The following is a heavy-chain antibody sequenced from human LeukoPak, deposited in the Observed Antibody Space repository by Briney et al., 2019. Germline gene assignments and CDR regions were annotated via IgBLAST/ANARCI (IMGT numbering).Heavy chain of an antibody. J-gene: IGHJ4*02. CDR3: VKEDHYGDYVQIDH. D-gene: IGHD4-17*01. Sequence: GGSLRLSCAASGFSFGSSVMSWVRQAPGKGLEWVSAITADGGGTNHADPVKGRFTIPRDNSKSTLYLQMNSLRAEDTAVYYCVKEDHYGDYVQIDHWGQGTLVTVSS. CDR2: ITADGGGT. V-gene: IGHV3-23*01. CDR1: GFSFGSSV.